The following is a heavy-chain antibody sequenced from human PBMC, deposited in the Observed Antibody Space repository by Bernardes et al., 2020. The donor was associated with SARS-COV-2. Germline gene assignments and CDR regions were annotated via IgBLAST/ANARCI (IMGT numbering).Heavy chain of an antibody. J-gene: IGHJ6*02. CDR1: GFTFSSYA. Sequence: LRLSCAASGFTFSSYAMHWVRQAPGKGLEWVAVISYDGSNKYYADSVKGRFTISRDNSKNTLYLQMNSLRAEDTAVYYCARGAPRYYYYGMDVWGQGTTVTVSS. CDR2: ISYDGSNK. CDR3: ARGAPRYYYYGMDV. V-gene: IGHV3-30-3*01.